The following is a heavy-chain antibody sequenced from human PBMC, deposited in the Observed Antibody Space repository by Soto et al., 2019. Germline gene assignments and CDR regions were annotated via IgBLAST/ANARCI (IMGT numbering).Heavy chain of an antibody. D-gene: IGHD3-10*01. CDR3: AKTPPPITMVRGVIRPY. CDR1: GFTFSSYA. V-gene: IGHV3-23*01. Sequence: GGSLRLSCAASGFTFSSYAMSWVRQAPGKGLEWVSAISGSGGSTYYADSVKGRFTISRDNSKNTLYLQMNSLRAEDTAVYYCAKTPPPITMVRGVIRPYWGQGTLVTVSS. CDR2: ISGSGGST. J-gene: IGHJ4*02.